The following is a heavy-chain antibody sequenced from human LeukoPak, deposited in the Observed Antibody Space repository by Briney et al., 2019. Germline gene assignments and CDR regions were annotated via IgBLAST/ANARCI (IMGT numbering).Heavy chain of an antibody. CDR1: GYTLTGHY. D-gene: IGHD7-27*01. CDR3: ARQTGDDALDI. CDR2: ISPHSGFT. V-gene: IGHV1-2*02. J-gene: IGHJ3*02. Sequence: ASVEVSCKASGYTLTGHYIHWVRQAPGQGLEWMGWISPHSGFTMYPQRFQGRVTMTTDTSISTAFLEVRRLRSDDTAAYYCARQTGDDALDIWGQGTMITVYS.